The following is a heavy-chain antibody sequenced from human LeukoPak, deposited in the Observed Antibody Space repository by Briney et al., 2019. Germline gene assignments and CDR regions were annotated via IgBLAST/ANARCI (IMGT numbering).Heavy chain of an antibody. CDR2: ISTDGNYK. CDR1: GFTFSNYA. Sequence: GGSLRLSCAASGFTFSNYAIYWVRQAPGKGLEWVSVISTDGNYKYYADSVEGRFAVSRDNSKNIVYLQMNSLSADDTAVYYCAQRPVPTNKGYFDSWGQGTLVTVSS. CDR3: AQRPVPTNKGYFDS. J-gene: IGHJ4*02. V-gene: IGHV3-30*09. D-gene: IGHD4-17*01.